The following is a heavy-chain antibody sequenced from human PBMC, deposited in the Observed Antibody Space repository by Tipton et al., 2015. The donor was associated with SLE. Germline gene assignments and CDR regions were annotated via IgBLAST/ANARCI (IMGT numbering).Heavy chain of an antibody. V-gene: IGHV3-9*01. CDR2: VSWNSGTL. Sequence: RSLRLSCAASGFTFDDYGIHWVRQAPGKGLEWVSGVSWNSGTLGYADSVKGRFTISRDNAKNSVYLQMDSLRAEDTALYYCTKDTSGYNWGFLDYWGQGTLVTVSS. D-gene: IGHD5-12*01. CDR3: TKDTSGYNWGFLDY. CDR1: GFTFDDYG. J-gene: IGHJ4*02.